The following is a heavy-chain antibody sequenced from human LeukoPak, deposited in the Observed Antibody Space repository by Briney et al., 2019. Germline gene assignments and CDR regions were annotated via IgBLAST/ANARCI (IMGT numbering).Heavy chain of an antibody. D-gene: IGHD1-1*01. J-gene: IGHJ4*02. CDR3: ARDRPPPNWLEPPRVLDY. CDR1: GYTFTSYY. Sequence: ASVKVSCKASGYTFTSYYMHWVRQAPGQGLEWMGIINPSGGSTSYAQKFQGRVTINRDTPTSTVYMELSSLRSEATAVYYCARDRPPPNWLEPPRVLDYSGPGTLVTASP. CDR2: INPSGGST. V-gene: IGHV1-46*01.